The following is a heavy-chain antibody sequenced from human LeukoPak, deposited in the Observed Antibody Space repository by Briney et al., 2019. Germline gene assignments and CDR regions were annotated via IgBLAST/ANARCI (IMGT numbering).Heavy chain of an antibody. CDR1: GFTFRSYA. V-gene: IGHV3-23*01. CDR3: AKDGYSGYDPRGDLGAY. Sequence: GGSLRLSCAASGFTFRSYAMNWVRQAPGKGLEWVSAISGSGGSTYYADSVKGRFTISRDNSKNTLYLQMNSLRAEDTAVYYCAKDGYSGYDPRGDLGAYWGQGTLVTLSS. J-gene: IGHJ4*02. CDR2: ISGSGGST. D-gene: IGHD5-12*01.